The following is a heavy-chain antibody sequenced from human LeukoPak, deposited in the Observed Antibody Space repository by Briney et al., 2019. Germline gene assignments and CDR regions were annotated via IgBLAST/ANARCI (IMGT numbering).Heavy chain of an antibody. CDR2: IIPILGIA. CDR3: ARAKTDRYSSSSWSWFDP. V-gene: IGHV1-69*04. D-gene: IGHD6-6*01. CDR1: GYTFTSYG. J-gene: IGHJ5*02. Sequence: ASVKVSCKASGYTFTSYGISWVRQAPGQGLEWMGRIIPILGIANYAQKFQGRVTITADKSTSTAYMELSSLRSEDTAVYYCARAKTDRYSSSSWSWFDPWGQGTLVTVSS.